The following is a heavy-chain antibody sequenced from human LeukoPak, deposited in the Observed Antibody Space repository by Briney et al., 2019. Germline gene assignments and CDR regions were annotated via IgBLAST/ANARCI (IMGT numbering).Heavy chain of an antibody. Sequence: PGGSLRLPCAASGFTFSSYAMSWVRQAPGKGLEWVSAISGSGGSTYYADSVKGRFTISRDNSKNTLYLQMNSLRAEDTAVYYCAYSIVATISPFDYWGQGTLVTVSS. V-gene: IGHV3-23*01. CDR1: GFTFSSYA. J-gene: IGHJ4*02. CDR2: ISGSGGST. CDR3: AYSIVATISPFDY. D-gene: IGHD5-12*01.